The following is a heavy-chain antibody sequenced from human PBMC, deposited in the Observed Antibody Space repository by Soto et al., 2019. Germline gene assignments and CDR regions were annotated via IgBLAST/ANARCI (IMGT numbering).Heavy chain of an antibody. CDR1: GYTFTSYG. CDR3: GREAKDTVPPVPATREEFDY. D-gene: IGHD2-2*01. CDR2: ISAYNGST. J-gene: IGHJ4*02. V-gene: IGHV1-18*01. Sequence: ASVKVSCKASGYTFTSYGISWVRQAPGQGLEWMGWISAYNGSTNYAQKLQGRVTMTTDTSTSTAYMELRSLRSDDTAVYYCGREAKDTVPPVPATREEFDYWGQGTLVTVSS.